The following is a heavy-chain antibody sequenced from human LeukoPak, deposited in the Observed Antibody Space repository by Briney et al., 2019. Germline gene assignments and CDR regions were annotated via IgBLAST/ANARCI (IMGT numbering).Heavy chain of an antibody. D-gene: IGHD3-22*01. J-gene: IGHJ3*02. CDR2: IWYDGSNK. CDR3: ARDPNYYDSFGRDAFDI. Sequence: GRSLRLSCAASGFTFSSYGMHWVRQAPGKGLEWVAVIWYDGSNKYYADSVKGRFTISRDNSKNTLYLQMNSLRAEDTAVYYCARDPNYYDSFGRDAFDIWGQGTMVTVSS. CDR1: GFTFSSYG. V-gene: IGHV3-33*01.